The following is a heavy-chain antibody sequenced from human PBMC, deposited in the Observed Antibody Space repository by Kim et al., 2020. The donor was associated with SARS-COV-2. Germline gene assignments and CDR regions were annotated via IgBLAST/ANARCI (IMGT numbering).Heavy chain of an antibody. D-gene: IGHD3-3*01. V-gene: IGHV4-34*01. CDR3: ARGRAGVVPCPILGLGPYYYYYAMRV. CDR1: GGSFSAYS. CDR2: VNHSGIT. Sequence: SETLSLTCAVYGGSFSAYSWIWIRQAPGKGLEWIGEVNHSGITKYHPSLKSRVTISVDTSKNQFSLKLPSVTAADTAVFYCARGRAGVVPCPILGLGPYYYYYAMRVWGQGTTVTVS. J-gene: IGHJ6*02.